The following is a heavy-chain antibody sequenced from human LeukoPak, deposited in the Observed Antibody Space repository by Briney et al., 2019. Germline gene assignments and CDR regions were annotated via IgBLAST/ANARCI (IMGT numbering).Heavy chain of an antibody. Sequence: SATLSLPSIVSGGSFSYLSWIRQPPGRGLEWIGIIYGHGRTDYNPSLKCRVSISVDTSKNQVSLRLNSVTPPDPAVYYCARGLAGRASGAVYFDLWGRGALVTVSS. CDR2: IYGHGRT. V-gene: IGHV4-59*01. CDR1: GGSFSY. J-gene: IGHJ2*01. CDR3: ARGLAGRASGAVYFDL. D-gene: IGHD3-16*01.